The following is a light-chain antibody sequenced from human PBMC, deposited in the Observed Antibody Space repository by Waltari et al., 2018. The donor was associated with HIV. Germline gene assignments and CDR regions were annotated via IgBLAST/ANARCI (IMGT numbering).Light chain of an antibody. J-gene: IGLJ2*01. V-gene: IGLV3-19*01. CDR1: SLRSYY. CDR2: GKN. Sequence: SSELTQDPAVSVALGQTVRITCQGDSLRSYYASWYQQKQGKAPVLVIYGKNNRHSGIPGRFSGSSSGNTASLTITGAQAEDEADYYCNSRGSSGNHKVFGGGTKLTVL. CDR3: NSRGSSGNHKV.